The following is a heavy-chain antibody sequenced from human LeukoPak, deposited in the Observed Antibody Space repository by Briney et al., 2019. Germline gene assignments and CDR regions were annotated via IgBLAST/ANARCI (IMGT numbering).Heavy chain of an antibody. J-gene: IGHJ6*03. V-gene: IGHV3-21*01. D-gene: IGHD6-6*01. CDR3: ARDMYSSSSYYYCYYMDV. CDR1: GFTFSSYS. CDR2: ISSSSSYI. Sequence: GGSLRLSCAASGFTFSSYSMNWVRQAPGKGLEWVSSISSSSSYIYYADSVKGRFTISRDNAKNSLYLQMNSLRAEDTAVYYCARDMYSSSSYYYCYYMDVWGKGTTVTVSS.